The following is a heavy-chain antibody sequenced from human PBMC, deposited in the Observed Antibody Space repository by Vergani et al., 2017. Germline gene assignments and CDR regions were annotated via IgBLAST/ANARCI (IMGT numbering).Heavy chain of an antibody. CDR3: ARGQYYDFWSGYLDY. CDR2: ISYDGSNK. Sequence: VQLVESGGGLVQPGRSLRLSCAASGFTFSSYAMHWVRQAPGKGLEWVAVISYDGSNKYYADSVKGRFTISRDNSKNTLYLQMNSLRAEDTAVYYCARGQYYDFWSGYLDYWGQGTLVTVSS. V-gene: IGHV3-30*04. CDR1: GFTFSSYA. D-gene: IGHD3-3*01. J-gene: IGHJ4*02.